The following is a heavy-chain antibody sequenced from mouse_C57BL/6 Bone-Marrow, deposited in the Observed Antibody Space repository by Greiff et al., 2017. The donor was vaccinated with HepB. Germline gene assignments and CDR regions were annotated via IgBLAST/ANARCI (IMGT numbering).Heavy chain of an antibody. Sequence: QVQLKQSGAELVRPGTSVKMSCKASGYTFTNYWIGWAKQRPGHGLEWIGDIYPGGGYTNYTEKFKGKATLTADKSSSTAYMQFSSLTSEDSAIYYCARRSPYYYGSSYGYWGQGTTLTVSS. CDR2: IYPGGGYT. J-gene: IGHJ2*01. V-gene: IGHV1-63*01. CDR3: ARRSPYYYGSSYGY. D-gene: IGHD1-1*01. CDR1: GYTFTNYW.